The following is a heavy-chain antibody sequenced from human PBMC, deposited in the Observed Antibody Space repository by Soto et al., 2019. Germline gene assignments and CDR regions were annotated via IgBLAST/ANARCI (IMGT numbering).Heavy chain of an antibody. CDR3: ARDPRPPNTANNWFDP. CDR2: IWYDGSNK. Sequence: GGSLRLSCAASGFTFSSYGMHWVRQAPGKGLEWVAVIWYDGSNKYYADSVKGRFTISRDNSKNTLYLQMNSLRAEDTAVYYCARDPRPPNTANNWFDPWGQGTLVTVSS. D-gene: IGHD5-18*01. V-gene: IGHV3-33*01. CDR1: GFTFSSYG. J-gene: IGHJ5*02.